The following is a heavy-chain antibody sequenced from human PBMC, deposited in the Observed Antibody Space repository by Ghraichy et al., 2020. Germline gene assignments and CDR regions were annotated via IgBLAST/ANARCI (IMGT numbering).Heavy chain of an antibody. Sequence: ASVKVSCKASGYTFTGYYMHWVRLAPGQGLEWMGWITPNTGGTNYAQKFQGRVTMTRDKSISTAYIELSRLTSDDTAVYYCMTRGVGLGSGGSCYPCWGQGTMVTVSS. D-gene: IGHD2-15*01. CDR2: ITPNTGGT. V-gene: IGHV1-2*02. J-gene: IGHJ4*02. CDR1: GYTFTGYY. CDR3: MTRGVGLGSGGSCYPC.